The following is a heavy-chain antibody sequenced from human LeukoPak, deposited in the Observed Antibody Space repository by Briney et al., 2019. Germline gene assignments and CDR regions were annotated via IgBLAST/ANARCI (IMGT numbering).Heavy chain of an antibody. CDR3: ARITHCYGSGSYYPYYYYYMDV. V-gene: IGHV4-4*07. CDR1: GGSTSSYY. J-gene: IGHJ6*03. Sequence: SETLSLTCTVSGGSTSSYYWSWIRQPAGKGLEWIGRIYTSGSTNYNPSLKSRVTMSVDTSKNQFSLKLSSVTAADTAVYYCARITHCYGSGSYYPYYYYYMDVWGKGTTVTVSS. CDR2: IYTSGST. D-gene: IGHD3-10*01.